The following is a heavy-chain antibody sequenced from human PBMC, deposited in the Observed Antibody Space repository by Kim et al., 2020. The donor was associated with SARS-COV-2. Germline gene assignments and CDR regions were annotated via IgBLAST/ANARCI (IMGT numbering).Heavy chain of an antibody. CDR2: ISDDGTTE. V-gene: IGHV3-30*18. J-gene: IGHJ4*02. D-gene: IGHD3-10*01. CDR3: AKDNLYRYYGSGSYGY. CDR1: GFTFSNYG. Sequence: GGSLRLSCAASGFTFSNYGMHWVRQAPGKGLEWVTFISDDGTTEKYGDSVRGRFTISRDNSKNTLYLQMDSVRTEDTAVYYCAKDNLYRYYGSGSYGYWGQETLVSVLS.